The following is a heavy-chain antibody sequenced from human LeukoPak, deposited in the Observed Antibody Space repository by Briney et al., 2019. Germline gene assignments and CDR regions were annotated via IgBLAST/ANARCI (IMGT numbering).Heavy chain of an antibody. J-gene: IGHJ6*02. D-gene: IGHD2-2*01. CDR1: VGTFSSYT. CDR2: SDTILNIT. Sequence: SVKVSCKASVGTFSSYTISWVRQAPGQGLEGMGRSDTILNITDYAQNFQGRLTLPADKYTCTAYMDLSTLRSEDTAVYYCAKDGVVVVATSVYYYYYGMDVWGQGTTVTVSS. CDR3: AKDGVVVVATSVYYYYYGMDV. V-gene: IGHV1-69*02.